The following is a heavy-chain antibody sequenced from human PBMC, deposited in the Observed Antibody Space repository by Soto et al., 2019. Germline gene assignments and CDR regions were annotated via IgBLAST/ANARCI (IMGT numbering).Heavy chain of an antibody. J-gene: IGHJ3*02. Sequence: EVQLLQSGGGLVQPGGSLTLSCGVSGFPFAPSTMSWVRQAPGKGLEWVSTISVSVGSTYSADSVQGRFTVSSDISDNTLFLRMTSLTADDTAVYFCAKVVYERSVNDALDIWGQGTMVTVSS. CDR2: ISVSVGST. D-gene: IGHD3-22*01. V-gene: IGHV3-23*01. CDR1: GFPFAPST. CDR3: AKVVYERSVNDALDI.